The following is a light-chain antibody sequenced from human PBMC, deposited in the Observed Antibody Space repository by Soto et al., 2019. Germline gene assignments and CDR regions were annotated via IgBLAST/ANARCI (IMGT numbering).Light chain of an antibody. Sequence: AIQMTQSPSSLSASVGDRVTITCRASQDISNDLGWYQQKPGKAPKLLIYGASTFQSGVPSRFSGSGSGTDFRLTISSLQPEDSASYYCLHDHEHLTFGGGTRVEIK. CDR2: GAS. J-gene: IGKJ4*01. CDR3: LHDHEHLT. V-gene: IGKV1-6*01. CDR1: QDISND.